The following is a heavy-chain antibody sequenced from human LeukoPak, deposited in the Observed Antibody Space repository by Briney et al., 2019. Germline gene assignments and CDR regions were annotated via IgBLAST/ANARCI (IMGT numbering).Heavy chain of an antibody. J-gene: IGHJ6*02. D-gene: IGHD1-1*01. CDR3: ASQTNDYYYGMDV. V-gene: IGHV1-69*13. CDR2: IIPIFGSA. Sequence: SVKVSCKASGGTFSSYAISWVRQAPGQGLEWMGGIIPIFGSANYAQKFQGRVTITADESTSTAYMELSSLRSEDTAVYYCASQTNDYYYGMDVWGQGTTVTVSS. CDR1: GGTFSSYA.